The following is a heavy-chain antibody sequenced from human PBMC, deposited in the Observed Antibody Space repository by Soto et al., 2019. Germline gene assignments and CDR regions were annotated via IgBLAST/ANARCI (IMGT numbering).Heavy chain of an antibody. CDR1: GYTFTSYG. V-gene: IGHV1-18*01. D-gene: IGHD5-18*01. CDR2: ISAYNGNT. CDR3: AKERGCSYGYDY. J-gene: IGHJ4*02. Sequence: ASVKVSCKASGYTFTSYGISWVRQAPGQGLEWMGCISAYNGNTNYAQKLQGRVTMTTDTSTSTACMELRSLRSDDTAVYYCAKERGCSYGYDYWGQGTLVTVSS.